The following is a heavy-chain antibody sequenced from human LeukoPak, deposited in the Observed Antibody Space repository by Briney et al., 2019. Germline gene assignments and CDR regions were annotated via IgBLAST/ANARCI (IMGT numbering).Heavy chain of an antibody. D-gene: IGHD4-17*01. Sequence: SETLSLTCTVSGGSISSYYWSWIRQPPGKGLEWIGYIYCSGSTNYNPSLKSRVTISVDTSKNQFSLKLSSVTAADTAVYYCARHSQAVTTLGYFDYWGQGTLVTVSS. V-gene: IGHV4-59*08. CDR3: ARHSQAVTTLGYFDY. CDR1: GGSISSYY. CDR2: IYCSGST. J-gene: IGHJ4*02.